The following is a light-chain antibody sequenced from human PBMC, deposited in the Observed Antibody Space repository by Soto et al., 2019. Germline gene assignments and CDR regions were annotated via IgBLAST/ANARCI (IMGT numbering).Light chain of an antibody. CDR1: SSNIGYNY. J-gene: IGLJ2*01. V-gene: IGLV1-47*01. Sequence: QFVLTQPPSASGTPGQRVTISCSGSSSNIGYNYVYWYQQLPGTAPKLLIYKNNQRPSGVPDRFSGSKSGTSASLAISGLRSEDEADYYCAAWDDSLSGWIFGGGTKLTVL. CDR3: AAWDDSLSGWI. CDR2: KNN.